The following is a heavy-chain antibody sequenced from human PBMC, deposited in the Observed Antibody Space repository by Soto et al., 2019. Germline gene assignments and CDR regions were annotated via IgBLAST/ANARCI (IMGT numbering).Heavy chain of an antibody. J-gene: IGHJ4*02. CDR3: ARGAGLEDDSSGYYFDY. Sequence: SETLSLTCAVYGGSFSGYYWSWIRQPPGKGLEWIGEINHSGSTNYNPSLKVRVTISVDTSKNQFSLKLSSVTAADTAVYYCARGAGLEDDSSGYYFDYWGQGTLVTVSS. V-gene: IGHV4-34*01. CDR1: GGSFSGYY. CDR2: INHSGST. D-gene: IGHD3-22*01.